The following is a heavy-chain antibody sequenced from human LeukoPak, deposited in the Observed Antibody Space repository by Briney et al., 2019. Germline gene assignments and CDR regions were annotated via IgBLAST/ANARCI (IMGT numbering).Heavy chain of an antibody. CDR1: GGSISSSGYY. CDR2: IYYSGST. J-gene: IGHJ5*02. Sequence: KPSETLSLTCTVSGGSISSSGYYWGWIRQPPGKGLEWIASIYYSGSTYYNPSHKSRVTISVDTSKNQLSLKLSSLTAADTAVYYCARHEYSGSYYGLSWFDPWGQGTLVTVSS. CDR3: ARHEYSGSYYGLSWFDP. V-gene: IGHV4-39*01. D-gene: IGHD1-26*01.